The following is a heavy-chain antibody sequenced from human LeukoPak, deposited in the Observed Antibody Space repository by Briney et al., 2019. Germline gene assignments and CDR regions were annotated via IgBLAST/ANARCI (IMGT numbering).Heavy chain of an antibody. CDR2: ITGNGGST. V-gene: IGHV3-23*01. J-gene: IGHJ6*03. D-gene: IGHD6-19*01. CDR1: GFTFSTYA. CDR3: ARGVKYSTGWYYMDV. Sequence: GGSLRLSCSASGFTFSTYAMSWVRRAPGKGLEWVSTITGNGGSTYYTDSVKGRFTISRDNSKNTLYLQMNSLRAEDTAVYSCARGVKYSTGWYYMDVWGKGTTVTISS.